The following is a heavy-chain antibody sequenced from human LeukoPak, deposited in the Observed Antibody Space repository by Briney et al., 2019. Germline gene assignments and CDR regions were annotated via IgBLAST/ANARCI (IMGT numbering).Heavy chain of an antibody. Sequence: GQSLTLSCAASGFTFSTYWPSWVRQPPGKGLEWVAIIQQDGSVSYYFDSGKCGYSISRDDDMNSLFLLGNGLRDEGRALYYCARDVGLRGAGIGVFNRWGQGTLVTVSS. CDR3: ARDVGLRGAGIGVFNR. V-gene: IGHV3-7*01. CDR2: IQQDGSVS. CDR1: GFTFSTYW. D-gene: IGHD1-26*01. J-gene: IGHJ5*02.